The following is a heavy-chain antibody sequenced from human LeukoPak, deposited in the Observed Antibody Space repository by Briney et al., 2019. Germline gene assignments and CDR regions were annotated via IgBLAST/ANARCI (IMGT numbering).Heavy chain of an antibody. J-gene: IGHJ6*03. CDR3: ARGRRDGATSYYYYYMDV. Sequence: GASVKVSCKASGYTFTSYGISWVRQAPGQGLEWMGWISAYNGNTNYAQKLQGRVTMTTDTSTSTAYMELRSLRSDDTAVYYCARGRRDGATSYYYYYMDVWGKGTTVTIS. CDR1: GYTFTSYG. V-gene: IGHV1-18*01. CDR2: ISAYNGNT. D-gene: IGHD5-12*01.